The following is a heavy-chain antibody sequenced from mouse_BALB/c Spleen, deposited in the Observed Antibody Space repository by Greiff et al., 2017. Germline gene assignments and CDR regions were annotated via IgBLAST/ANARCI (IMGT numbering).Heavy chain of an antibody. D-gene: IGHD2-1*01. V-gene: IGHV14-3*02. Sequence: VQLQQSGAELVKPGASVKLSCTASGFNIKDTYMHWVKQRPEQGLEWIGRIDPANGNTKYDPKFQGKATITADTSSNTAYLQLSSLTSEDTAVYYCARDGNYPFAWFAYWGQGTLVTVSA. CDR1: GFNIKDTY. CDR2: IDPANGNT. CDR3: ARDGNYPFAWFAY. J-gene: IGHJ3*01.